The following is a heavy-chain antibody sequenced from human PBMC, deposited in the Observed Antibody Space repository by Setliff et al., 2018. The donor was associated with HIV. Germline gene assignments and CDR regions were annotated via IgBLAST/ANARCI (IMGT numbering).Heavy chain of an antibody. J-gene: IGHJ6*02. V-gene: IGHV4-30-4*08. CDR3: ARRGDFFYYAMDV. CDR1: GGSISNSRYY. CDR2: IYYSGST. Sequence: PSETLSLTCTVSGGSISNSRYYWSWIRQPPGKGLEWIGYIYYSGSTYYNPSLKSRVTISVDTSKNQFSLKLSSVTAADTAVYYCARRGDFFYYAMDVWGQGTTVTVSS.